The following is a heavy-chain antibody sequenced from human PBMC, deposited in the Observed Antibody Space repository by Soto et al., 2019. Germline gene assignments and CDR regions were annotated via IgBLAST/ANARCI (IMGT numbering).Heavy chain of an antibody. J-gene: IGHJ6*02. V-gene: IGHV4-61*01. D-gene: IGHD4-4*01. CDR2: IYNTGSN. Sequence: QVQLQESGPGLVKPSETLSLTCTVSGGSGSSGSYSWTWIRQPQGKGLEWIGYIYNTGSNKYNPSLKSRVTISVDTSQNQFSLKLISVTAADTAVYDCARQRDYSSDFYYYPSMDVWGQGTTVTVAS. CDR3: ARQRDYSSDFYYYPSMDV. CDR1: GGSGSSGSYS.